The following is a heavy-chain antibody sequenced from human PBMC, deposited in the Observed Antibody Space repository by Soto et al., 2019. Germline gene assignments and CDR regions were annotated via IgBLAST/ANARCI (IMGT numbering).Heavy chain of an antibody. J-gene: IGHJ6*02. CDR2: ISGSGGST. CDR1: GFTFSSYA. V-gene: IGHV3-23*01. D-gene: IGHD3-10*01. Sequence: EVQLLESGGGLVQPGGSLRLSCAASGFTFSSYAMSWVRQAPGKGLEWVSAISGSGGSTYYADSMKGRFTISRDNSKNTLYLQMNSLRAEDTAVYYCAKVTTMVRGVMDVWGQGTTVTVSS. CDR3: AKVTTMVRGVMDV.